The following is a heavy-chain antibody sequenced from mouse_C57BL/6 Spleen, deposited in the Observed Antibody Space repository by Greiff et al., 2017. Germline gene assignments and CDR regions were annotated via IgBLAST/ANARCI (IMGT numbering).Heavy chain of an antibody. CDR1: SFNIKDYY. CDR2: IDPEDGDT. V-gene: IGHV14-1*01. CDR3: TPYGPWFAY. D-gene: IGHD1-1*01. J-gene: IGHJ3*01. Sequence: EVQLQQSGAELVRPGASVKLSCTASSFNIKDYYMHWVKQRPEQGLEWIGRIDPEDGDTEYAPKFQGKATMTADTSSNTAYLQLSSLTSEDTAVYYCTPYGPWFAYWGQGTLVTVSA.